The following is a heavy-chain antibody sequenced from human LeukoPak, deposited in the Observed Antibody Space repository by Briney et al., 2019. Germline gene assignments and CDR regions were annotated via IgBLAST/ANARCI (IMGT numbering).Heavy chain of an antibody. CDR2: INSDGSST. V-gene: IGHV3-74*01. Sequence: PGGSLRLSCAASGFTFSSYWMHWVRHAPGKGLVWVSRINSDGSSTSYADSVKGRFTISRDNAKNTLYLQMNSLRAEDTAVYYCARWNAWRDLSPFDYWGQGTLVTGSS. CDR3: ARWNAWRDLSPFDY. CDR1: GFTFSSYW. D-gene: IGHD1-1*01. J-gene: IGHJ4*02.